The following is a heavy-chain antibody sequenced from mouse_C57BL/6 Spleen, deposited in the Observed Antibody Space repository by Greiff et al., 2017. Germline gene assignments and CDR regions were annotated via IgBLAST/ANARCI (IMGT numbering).Heavy chain of an antibody. V-gene: IGHV1-4*01. Sequence: QVQLKESGAELARPGASVKMSCKASGYTFTSYTMHWVKQRPGQGLEWIGYINPSSGYTKYNQKFKDKATLTADKSSSTAYMQLSSLTSEDSAVYYCARSDYGSSFPDCWGQGTTLTVSS. CDR1: GYTFTSYT. D-gene: IGHD1-1*01. J-gene: IGHJ2*01. CDR3: ARSDYGSSFPDC. CDR2: INPSSGYT.